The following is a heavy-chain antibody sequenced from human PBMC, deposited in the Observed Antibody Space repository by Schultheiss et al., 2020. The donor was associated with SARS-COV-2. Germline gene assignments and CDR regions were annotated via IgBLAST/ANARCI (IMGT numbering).Heavy chain of an antibody. CDR3: ARGSRDTAMAAFGY. Sequence: SETLSLTCAVSGYSISSGYYWGWIRQPPGKGLEWIGYIYYSGSTNYNPSLKSRVTISVDTSKNQFSLKLSSVTAADTAVYYCARGSRDTAMAAFGYWGQGTLVTVSS. J-gene: IGHJ4*02. CDR1: GYSISSGYY. V-gene: IGHV4-61*01. D-gene: IGHD5-18*01. CDR2: IYYSGST.